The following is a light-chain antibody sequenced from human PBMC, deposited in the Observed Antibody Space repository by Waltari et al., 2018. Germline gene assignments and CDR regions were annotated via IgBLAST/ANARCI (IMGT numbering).Light chain of an antibody. V-gene: IGKV3-20*01. CDR1: QSISRT. CDR2: AAS. J-gene: IGKJ1*01. Sequence: EIVLTQSPGTLSLSPGERATLSCRASQSISRTLVWYQKKPGKAPRLLIYAASTRATGIPDRFSGSGSGTDFSLTISRLEPEDFAVYYCQHYLRLPVTFGQGTKVEIK. CDR3: QHYLRLPVT.